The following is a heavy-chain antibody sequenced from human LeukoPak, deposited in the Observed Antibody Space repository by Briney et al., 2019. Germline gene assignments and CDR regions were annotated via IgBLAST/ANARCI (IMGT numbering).Heavy chain of an antibody. J-gene: IGHJ5*02. CDR1: GASISSNNW. CDR3: ARGRRSSSWYGMRGFDP. D-gene: IGHD6-13*01. Sequence: PSETLSLTCAVSGASISSNNWWSWVRQPPGKGLEWIGEINHSGSTNYNPSLKSRVTISVDTSKNQFSLKLSSVTAADTAVYYCARGRRSSSWYGMRGFDPWGQGTLVTVSS. CDR2: INHSGST. V-gene: IGHV4-4*02.